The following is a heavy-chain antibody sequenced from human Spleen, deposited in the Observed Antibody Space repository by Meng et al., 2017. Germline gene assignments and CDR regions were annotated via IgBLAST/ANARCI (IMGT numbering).Heavy chain of an antibody. V-gene: IGHV4-61*02. D-gene: IGHD2-15*01. CDR3: ARVGVVVAATPSAFDI. CDR2: IYTSGST. CDR1: GGSISSGSYY. J-gene: IGHJ3*02. Sequence: LRLSCTVSGGSISSGSYYWSWIRQPAGKGLEWIGRIYTSGSTNYNPSLKSRVTISVDTSKNQFSLKLSSVTAADTDVYYCARVGVVVAATPSAFDIWGQGTMVTVSS.